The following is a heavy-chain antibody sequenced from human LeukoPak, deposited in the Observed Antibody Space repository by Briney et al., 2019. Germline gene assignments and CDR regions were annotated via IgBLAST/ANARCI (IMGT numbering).Heavy chain of an antibody. CDR2: ISGSGAST. CDR1: GFTLSTNA. Sequence: GGSLRLSCLTSGFTLSTNAMSWVRQAPGKGLEWISGISGSGASTYYADSVKGRFTIPRDDSRNTLYLQMNSLRGDDTAVYYCAKDVGKWESLHFFDYWGQGTLVTVSS. V-gene: IGHV3-23*01. J-gene: IGHJ4*02. CDR3: AKDVGKWESLHFFDY. D-gene: IGHD1-26*01.